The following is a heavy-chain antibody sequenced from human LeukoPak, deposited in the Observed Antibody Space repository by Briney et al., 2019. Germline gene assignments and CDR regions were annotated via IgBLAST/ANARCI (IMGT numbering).Heavy chain of an antibody. J-gene: IGHJ4*02. CDR2: ISYDGSNK. Sequence: GRSLRLSCAASGFTFSSYAMHWVRQAPGKGLEWVAVISYDGSNKYYADSVKGRFTISRDNSKNTLYLQMNSLRAEDTAVYYCARDYDILTGSPGLRFDYWGQGTLVTVSS. V-gene: IGHV3-30-3*01. CDR3: ARDYDILTGSPGLRFDY. D-gene: IGHD3-9*01. CDR1: GFTFSSYA.